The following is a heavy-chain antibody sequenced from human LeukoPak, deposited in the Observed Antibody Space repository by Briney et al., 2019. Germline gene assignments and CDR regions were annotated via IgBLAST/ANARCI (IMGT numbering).Heavy chain of an antibody. CDR2: ISGSGGST. CDR3: AKDRTGTTGADWFDP. CDR1: GFTFGTYG. J-gene: IGHJ5*02. V-gene: IGHV3-23*01. Sequence: GGTLRLSCAASGFTFGTYGMNWVRQAPGKGLEWVSAISGSGGSTYYTDSVKGRFTISRDNSKNTLYLQMKSLRAEDTAVYYCAKDRTGTTGADWFDPWGQGALVTVSS. D-gene: IGHD1-1*01.